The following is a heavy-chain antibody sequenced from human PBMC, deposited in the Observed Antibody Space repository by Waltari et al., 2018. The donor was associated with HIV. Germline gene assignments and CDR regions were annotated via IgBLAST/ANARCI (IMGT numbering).Heavy chain of an antibody. D-gene: IGHD5-18*01. V-gene: IGHV3-11*01. CDR1: GFTFSDYY. Sequence: QVQLVESGGGFVKPGGFLRLPCAASGFTFSDYYMSWLRQGPGKGLEWVSYISSSGGSIYYADSVKGRFTISRDNAKNSLYLQMNSLRAEDTAVYYCARDPGIQLCLDYWGQGTLVTVSS. CDR3: ARDPGIQLCLDY. CDR2: ISSSGGSI. J-gene: IGHJ4*02.